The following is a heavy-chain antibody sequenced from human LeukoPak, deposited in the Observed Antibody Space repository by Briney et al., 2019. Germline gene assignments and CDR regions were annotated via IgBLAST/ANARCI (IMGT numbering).Heavy chain of an antibody. CDR2: IYYSGST. Sequence: SETLSLTCTVSGGSISSYYWSWIRQPPGKGLEWIGYIYYSGSTNYNPSLKSRVTISVDTSKNQFSLKLSSVIAADTAVYYCARDYYDSSGYYVNDYWGQGTLVTVSS. D-gene: IGHD3-22*01. CDR3: ARDYYDSSGYYVNDY. CDR1: GGSISSYY. J-gene: IGHJ4*02. V-gene: IGHV4-59*01.